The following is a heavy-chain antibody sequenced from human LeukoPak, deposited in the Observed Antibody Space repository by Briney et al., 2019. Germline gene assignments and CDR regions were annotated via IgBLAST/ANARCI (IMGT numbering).Heavy chain of an antibody. J-gene: IGHJ6*04. CDR3: ARTKGYSGYDSTVDV. CDR2: ISSSSSYI. V-gene: IGHV3-21*01. Sequence: GGSLRLSCAASGFTFSSYAMSWVRQAPGKGLEWVSSISSSSSYIYYADSVKGRFTISRDNAKNSLYLQMNSLRAEDTAVYYCARTKGYSGYDSTVDVWGKGTTVTVSS. CDR1: GFTFSSYA. D-gene: IGHD5-12*01.